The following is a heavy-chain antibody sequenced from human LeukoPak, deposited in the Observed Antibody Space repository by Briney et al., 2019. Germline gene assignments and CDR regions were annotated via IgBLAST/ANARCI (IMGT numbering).Heavy chain of an antibody. Sequence: GGSLRLSCAASGFTFSSYGMSWVRQAPGKGLEWVSYISSSGSTIYYADSVKGRFTISRDNAKNSLYLQMNSLRAEDTAVYYCADLGQVGATYYWGQGTLVTVSS. CDR1: GFTFSSYG. CDR3: ADLGQVGATYY. J-gene: IGHJ4*02. D-gene: IGHD1-26*01. V-gene: IGHV3-48*04. CDR2: ISSSGSTI.